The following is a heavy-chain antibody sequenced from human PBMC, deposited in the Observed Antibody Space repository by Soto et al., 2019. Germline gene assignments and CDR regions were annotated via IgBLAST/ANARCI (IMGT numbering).Heavy chain of an antibody. J-gene: IGHJ4*02. Sequence: ETLSLTCTVSCGSISSYYWSWIRQPPGKGLEWIGYIYYSGSTNYNPSLKSRVTISVDTSKNQFSLKLSSVTAADTAVYYCARVYSGYTFDYWGQGTLVTVYS. D-gene: IGHD5-12*01. CDR1: CGSISSYY. CDR3: ARVYSGYTFDY. CDR2: IYYSGST. V-gene: IGHV4-59*01.